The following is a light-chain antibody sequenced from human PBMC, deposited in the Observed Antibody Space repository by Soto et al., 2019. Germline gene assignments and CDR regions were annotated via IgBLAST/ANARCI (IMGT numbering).Light chain of an antibody. J-gene: IGKJ1*01. V-gene: IGKV1-5*03. CDR1: QSIYDW. CDR2: KAA. Sequence: DIQMTQSPSTLSASVGDRVTITCRASQSIYDWLAWYQQKPGKAPELLIYKAANLESGVPSRFSGSATETEFTLTISSLQPDDFATYYCQQYNTYWTFGQGTKVEIK. CDR3: QQYNTYWT.